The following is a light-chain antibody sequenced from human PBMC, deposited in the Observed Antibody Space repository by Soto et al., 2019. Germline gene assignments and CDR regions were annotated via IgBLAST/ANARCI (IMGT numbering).Light chain of an antibody. J-gene: IGKJ2*01. Sequence: EIVLTQSPATLSLSPGERATLSCRASQSVTSGYLTWYQHKPGQAPRLLIYDASSRAPGIPAMFSGSGSGTDFTLTISTLEPEDFAVYYCHQRSSWPRTFGQGTKLEMK. CDR2: DAS. CDR3: HQRSSWPRT. CDR1: QSVTSGY. V-gene: IGKV3-11*01.